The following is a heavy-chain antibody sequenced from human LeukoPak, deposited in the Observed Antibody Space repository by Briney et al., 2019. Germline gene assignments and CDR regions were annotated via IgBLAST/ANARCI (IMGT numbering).Heavy chain of an antibody. CDR3: ARSLIAARPTFNWFDP. V-gene: IGHV4-39*07. CDR1: GGSISSSSYY. CDR2: IYYSGST. D-gene: IGHD6-6*01. J-gene: IGHJ5*02. Sequence: PSETLSLTCTVSGGSISSSSYYWGWIRQPPGKGLEWIGSIYYSGSTYYNPSLKSRVTISVDTSKNQFSLKLSSVTAADTAVYYCARSLIAARPTFNWFDPWGQGTLVTVSS.